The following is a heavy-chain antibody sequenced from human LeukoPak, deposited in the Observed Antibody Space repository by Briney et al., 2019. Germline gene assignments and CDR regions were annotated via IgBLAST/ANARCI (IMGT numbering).Heavy chain of an antibody. D-gene: IGHD2-15*01. CDR1: GGTFSSYA. V-gene: IGHV1-69*05. J-gene: IGHJ6*03. Sequence: SVKVSCKASGGTFSSYAISWVRQAPGQGLEWMGGIIPIFGTANYAQKFQGRVTITTDESTSTAYMELSSLRSEDTAVYYCARADHCSGGSCYSDYYYYYMDVWGKGTTVTVSS. CDR3: ARADHCSGGSCYSDYYYYYMDV. CDR2: IIPIFGTA.